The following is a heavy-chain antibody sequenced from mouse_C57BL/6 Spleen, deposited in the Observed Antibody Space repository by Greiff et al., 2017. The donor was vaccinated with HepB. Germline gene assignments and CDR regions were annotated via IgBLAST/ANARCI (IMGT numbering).Heavy chain of an antibody. V-gene: IGHV5-17*01. Sequence: EVKLVESGGGLVKPGGSLKLSCAASGFTFSDYGMHWVRQAPEKGLEWVAYISSGSSTIYYADTVKGRFTISRDNAKNTLFLQMTSLRSEDTAMYYCARAEGSTFDYWGQGTTLTVSS. D-gene: IGHD1-1*01. CDR1: GFTFSDYG. J-gene: IGHJ2*01. CDR3: ARAEGSTFDY. CDR2: ISSGSSTI.